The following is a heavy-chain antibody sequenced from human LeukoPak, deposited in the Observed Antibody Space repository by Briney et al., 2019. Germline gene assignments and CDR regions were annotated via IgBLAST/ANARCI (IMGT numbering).Heavy chain of an antibody. CDR2: ISSSTTYI. Sequence: TGGSLRLSCAASGFTFDTYSMNWVRQAPGRELEWVSSISSSTTYIYYADSVKGRFTISRDNAKNSMYLQMNSLRAEDTAVYYCARGALVRGVIRYFDYWGQGSLVTVSS. CDR1: GFTFDTYS. D-gene: IGHD3-10*01. V-gene: IGHV3-21*01. CDR3: ARGALVRGVIRYFDY. J-gene: IGHJ4*02.